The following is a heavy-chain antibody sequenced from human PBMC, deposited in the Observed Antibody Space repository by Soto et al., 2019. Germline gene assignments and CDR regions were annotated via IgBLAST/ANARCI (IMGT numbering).Heavy chain of an antibody. Sequence: QVQLMQSGAEVKKNGASVKVSCKASGYTFTSYGISWVRQAPGQVLEWMGGTSADTGNTNYAQKPQGRVTMNTDTSKSTAHMELRSLRSDDTAVYYCARERGDIVVVVSADAFDLLGQGKMVTVSS. J-gene: IGHJ3*01. CDR1: GYTFTSYG. CDR3: ARERGDIVVVVSADAFDL. V-gene: IGHV1-18*01. D-gene: IGHD2-15*01. CDR2: TSADTGNT.